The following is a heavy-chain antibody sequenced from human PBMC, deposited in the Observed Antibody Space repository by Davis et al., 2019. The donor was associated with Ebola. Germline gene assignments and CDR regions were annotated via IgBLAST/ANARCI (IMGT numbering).Heavy chain of an antibody. J-gene: IGHJ4*02. CDR2: IRPDGTVK. Sequence: GESLKISCGASGFTLSDYWMTWVRQAPGKGLEWVADIRPDGTVKNHVDSVRGRFIISRDNARNSLFLQMDSLRVEDTAVYYCARLLGTASTYDYWGQGTLVTVSS. D-gene: IGHD1-7*01. CDR3: ARLLGTASTYDY. V-gene: IGHV3-7*03. CDR1: GFTLSDYW.